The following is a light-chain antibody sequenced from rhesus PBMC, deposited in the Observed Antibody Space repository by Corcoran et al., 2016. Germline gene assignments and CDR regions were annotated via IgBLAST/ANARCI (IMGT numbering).Light chain of an antibody. CDR1: QGMSSY. V-gene: IGKV1-28*03. CDR2: DAS. CDR3: LPHNIYPLP. J-gene: IGKJ4*01. Sequence: DIQMTQSPPSLSASVGDTVTITCRASQGMSSYLNWFQQKPGKAPKLLSYDASRLESGVPSRFSGRGSGTVFTLTTSSLQPEAFAAYYCLPHNIYPLPFGGGTKVEIK.